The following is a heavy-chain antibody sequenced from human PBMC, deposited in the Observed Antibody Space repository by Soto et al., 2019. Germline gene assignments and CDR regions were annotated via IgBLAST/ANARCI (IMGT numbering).Heavy chain of an antibody. CDR2: IYPSDFEA. J-gene: IGHJ3*02. V-gene: IGHV5-51*01. CDR1: GYTFTNNW. CDR3: ARLISGSYGDAFDI. Sequence: PGESLKISCKPSGYTFTNNWIAWVRQMPGKGLEWMGIIYPSDFEARYSPSFQGQVTFSADRSITTAYLHWSSLTASDTAMYYCARLISGSYGDAFDIWGQGSMVTVSS. D-gene: IGHD1-26*01.